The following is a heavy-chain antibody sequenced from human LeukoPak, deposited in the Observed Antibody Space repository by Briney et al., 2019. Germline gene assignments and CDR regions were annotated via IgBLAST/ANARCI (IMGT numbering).Heavy chain of an antibody. J-gene: IGHJ4*02. CDR1: GFTFSDYS. D-gene: IGHD3-10*01. CDR2: ISSRSSYI. V-gene: IGHV3-21*04. Sequence: GGSLRLSCAASGFTFSDYSMNWVRQPPGKGLEWVSSISSRSSYISYADSVKGRFSISRDNSKNTLYLQMNSLRAEDTAVYYCAKAIYASGSPYTSIDYWGQGTLVTVSS. CDR3: AKAIYASGSPYTSIDY.